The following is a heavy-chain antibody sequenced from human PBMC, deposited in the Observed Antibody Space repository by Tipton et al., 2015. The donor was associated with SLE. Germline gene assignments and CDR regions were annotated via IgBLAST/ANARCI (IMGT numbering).Heavy chain of an antibody. V-gene: IGHV3-11*01. CDR2: MSSGGTYI. CDR1: GFTFGDYY. J-gene: IGHJ4*02. CDR3: ARGSDLVDFDF. D-gene: IGHD2-8*02. Sequence: SLRLSCTGSGFTFGDYYMSWVRQAPGKGLECVSYMSSGGTYIYHTDSVKGRFTISRDNAKNSVYLQMNSLRAEDTAVYYCARGSDLVDFDFWGQGTLVTVSS.